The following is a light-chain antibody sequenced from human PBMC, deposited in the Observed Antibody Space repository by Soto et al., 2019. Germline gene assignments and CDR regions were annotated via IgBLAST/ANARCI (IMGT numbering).Light chain of an antibody. V-gene: IGKV3-20*01. J-gene: IGKJ5*01. CDR1: QSVPRSY. Sequence: EIVLTQSPGTLSLSPGERATLSCRASQSVPRSYLAWYQQKPGQAPRLLIYGTSSSATGIPDRFSGSGSGTDFALTISRLETEDFAVFYCQQYGSSITCGQGTRLEIK. CDR2: GTS. CDR3: QQYGSSIT.